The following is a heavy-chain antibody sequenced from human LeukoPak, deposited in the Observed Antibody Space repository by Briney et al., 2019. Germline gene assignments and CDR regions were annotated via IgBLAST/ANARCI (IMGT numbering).Heavy chain of an antibody. D-gene: IGHD6-13*01. CDR2: TSYRGDRT. CDR3: ARVDGGIAAAGHFDY. CDR1: GFTFSNYA. Sequence: GGSLRLSCAASGFTFSNYAMTWVRQAPGKGLEGVSTTSYRGDRTYYADSVKGRFTISRDNAKNSLYLQMNSLRAEDTAVYYCARVDGGIAAAGHFDYWGQGTLVTVSS. J-gene: IGHJ4*02. V-gene: IGHV3-23*01.